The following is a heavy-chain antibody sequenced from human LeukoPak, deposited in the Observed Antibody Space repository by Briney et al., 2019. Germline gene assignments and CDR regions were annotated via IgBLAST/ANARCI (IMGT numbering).Heavy chain of an antibody. Sequence: GGSLRLSCAASGFTFSSYWMSWVRQAPGKGLEWVANIKQDGSEKYYVDSVKGRFTISRDNAKNSLYLQMNSLRAEDTAVYYCARAPKYCSGGSCYLSYWSQGTLATVSS. D-gene: IGHD2-15*01. CDR2: IKQDGSEK. J-gene: IGHJ4*02. V-gene: IGHV3-7*01. CDR3: ARAPKYCSGGSCYLSY. CDR1: GFTFSSYW.